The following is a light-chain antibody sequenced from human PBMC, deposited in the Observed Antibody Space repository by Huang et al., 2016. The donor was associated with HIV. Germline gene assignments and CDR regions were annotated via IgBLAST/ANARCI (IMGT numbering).Light chain of an antibody. V-gene: IGKV2-29*02. Sequence: DIVMTQTPLSLSVTPGQPASISCRSSQSLLHSDGKTYLFWYRQKPGQSPRLLIYEVSIRFSGVPDRFSGSGSWTDFTLKISRVESEDVVVYYCMQAIHLRTFGQGTKLEIK. J-gene: IGKJ2*01. CDR3: MQAIHLRT. CDR1: QSLLHSDGKTY. CDR2: EVS.